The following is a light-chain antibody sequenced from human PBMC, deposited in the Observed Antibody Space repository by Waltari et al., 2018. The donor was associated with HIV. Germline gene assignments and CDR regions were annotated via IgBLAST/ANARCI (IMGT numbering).Light chain of an antibody. Sequence: QSVLTQPPSASGTPVLLVTFSCSGCSSSIGSNTVNWYQQVPGAAPRLLIYNNDRRPSGVPDRFSGSKSGTSASLAIRGLQSEDEADYYCAAWDDSLKDVLFGGGTKLTVL. CDR1: SSSIGSNT. CDR3: AAWDDSLKDVL. V-gene: IGLV1-44*01. CDR2: NND. J-gene: IGLJ2*01.